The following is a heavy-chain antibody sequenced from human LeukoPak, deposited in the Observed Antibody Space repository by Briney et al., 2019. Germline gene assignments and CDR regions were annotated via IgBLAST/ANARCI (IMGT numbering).Heavy chain of an antibody. Sequence: SVKVSCKASGGTFSSYAISWVRQAPRQGLELKGGIIPIFGTANYAQKFQGRVTITADESTSTAYMELSSLRSEDTAVYYCARDEKNYYDSSGYGMDYWGQGTLVTVSS. D-gene: IGHD3-22*01. V-gene: IGHV1-69*13. CDR2: IIPIFGTA. CDR3: ARDEKNYYDSSGYGMDY. CDR1: GGTFSSYA. J-gene: IGHJ4*02.